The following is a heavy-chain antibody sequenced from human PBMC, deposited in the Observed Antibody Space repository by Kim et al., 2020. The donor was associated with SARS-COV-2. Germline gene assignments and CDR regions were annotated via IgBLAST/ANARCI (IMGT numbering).Heavy chain of an antibody. Sequence: SVKVSCKASGGTFSSYAISWVRQAPGQGLEWMGRIIPILGIANYAQKFQGRVTITADKSTSTAYMELSSLRSEDTAVYYCAFNYYYDSSGYTEVDYWGQGTLVTVSS. CDR1: GGTFSSYA. CDR3: AFNYYYDSSGYTEVDY. V-gene: IGHV1-69*04. CDR2: IIPILGIA. D-gene: IGHD3-22*01. J-gene: IGHJ4*02.